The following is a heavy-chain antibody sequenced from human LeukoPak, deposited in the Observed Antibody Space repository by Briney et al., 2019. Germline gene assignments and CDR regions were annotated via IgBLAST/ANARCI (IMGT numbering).Heavy chain of an antibody. CDR3: ARETTGYYDH. CDR1: GGSISSGSYY. CDR2: IYPSGST. J-gene: IGHJ4*02. Sequence: SQTLSLTCTVSGGSISSGSYYWSWIRQPPGKGLEWIGRIYPSGSTNYNPSLKSRVTISVDTSKNQFSLKLSSVSAADTAVYFCARETTGYYDHWGQGTLVTVSS. V-gene: IGHV4-61*02. D-gene: IGHD3-9*01.